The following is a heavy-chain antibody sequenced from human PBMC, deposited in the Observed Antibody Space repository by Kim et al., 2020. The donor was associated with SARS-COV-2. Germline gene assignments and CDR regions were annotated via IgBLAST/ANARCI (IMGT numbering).Heavy chain of an antibody. D-gene: IGHD3-3*01. CDR3: ARANSILRFLEWFPGYFD. V-gene: IGHV4-34*01. J-gene: IGHJ4*01. CDR1: GGSFSGYY. CDR2: INHSGST. Sequence: SETLSLTCAVYGGSFSGYYWSWIRQPPGKGLEWIGEINHSGSTNYNPSLKSRVTISVDTSKNQFSLKLSSVTAADTAVYYCARANSILRFLEWFPGYFD.